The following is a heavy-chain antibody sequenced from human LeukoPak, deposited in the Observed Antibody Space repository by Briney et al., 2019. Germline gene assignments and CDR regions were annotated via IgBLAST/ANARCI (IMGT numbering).Heavy chain of an antibody. Sequence: PSETLSLTCTVSGGSISSGGYYWSWIRQPPGKGLEWIGYIYYSRSTNYNPSLKSRVTISVDTSKNQFSLKLSSVTAADTAVYYCARDLGQEWYFDYWGQGTLVTVSS. CDR2: IYYSRST. J-gene: IGHJ4*02. CDR1: GGSISSGGYY. D-gene: IGHD3-3*01. CDR3: ARDLGQEWYFDY. V-gene: IGHV4-61*08.